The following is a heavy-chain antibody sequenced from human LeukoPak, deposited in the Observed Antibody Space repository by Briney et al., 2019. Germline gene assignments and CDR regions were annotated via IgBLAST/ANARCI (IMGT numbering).Heavy chain of an antibody. V-gene: IGHV4-30-2*01. CDR2: IYHSGFT. D-gene: IGHD2-21*02. CDR1: GGSISSGGYY. CDR3: ARAVWGDYYFDY. J-gene: IGHJ4*02. Sequence: PSETLSLTCTVSGGSISSGGYYWRWVRQPPGKGLEWIGYIYHSGFTNYNPSLKSRVTISVDRSKNQFSLKLTSVTDADTAVYYCARAVWGDYYFDYWGQGTLVTVSS.